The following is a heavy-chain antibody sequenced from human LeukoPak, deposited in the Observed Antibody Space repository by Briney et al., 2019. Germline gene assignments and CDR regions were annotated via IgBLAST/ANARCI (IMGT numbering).Heavy chain of an antibody. CDR3: ARDARQRGSPFDP. CDR2: INPNSGGT. D-gene: IGHD5-12*01. CDR1: GYTFTGYY. V-gene: IGHV1-2*06. Sequence: GASVKVSCKASGYTFTGYYMHWVRQAPGQGLEWMGRINPNSGGTNYAQKFQGRVTMTRDTSISTAYMELSRLRSDDTAVYYCARDARQRGSPFDPWGQGTLVTVSS. J-gene: IGHJ5*02.